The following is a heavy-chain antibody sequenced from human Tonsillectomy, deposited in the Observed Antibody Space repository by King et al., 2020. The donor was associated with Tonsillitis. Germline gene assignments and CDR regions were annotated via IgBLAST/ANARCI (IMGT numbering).Heavy chain of an antibody. Sequence: VQLVESGGGLVQPGGSLRLSCAASGFTFSSYWMSWVRQAPGKGLEWVANIKQDGSGKYYVDSVKGRFTISRDNAKNSLYLQMNSLRAEDTAVYYCVRSGAQSDYFDYWGQGTLVTVSS. D-gene: IGHD1-26*01. CDR3: VRSGAQSDYFDY. CDR2: IKQDGSGK. CDR1: GFTFSSYW. V-gene: IGHV3-7*01. J-gene: IGHJ4*02.